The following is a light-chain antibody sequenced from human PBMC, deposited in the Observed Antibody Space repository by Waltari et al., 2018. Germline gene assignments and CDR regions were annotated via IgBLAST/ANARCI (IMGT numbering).Light chain of an antibody. Sequence: EIVMTQSPATLSVSPGERATLSCRASQSVSSTLAWYQQKPGQAPRLLIYGAATRATGNPARFSGSGSGTEFTLSISSLQSEDFAVYYCQQYNNWPPLTFGGGTKVEIK. CDR3: QQYNNWPPLT. CDR1: QSVSST. V-gene: IGKV3-15*01. CDR2: GAA. J-gene: IGKJ4*01.